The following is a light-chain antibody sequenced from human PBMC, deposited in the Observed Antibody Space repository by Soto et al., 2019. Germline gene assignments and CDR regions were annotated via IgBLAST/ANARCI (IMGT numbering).Light chain of an antibody. CDR2: ATS. CDR3: QQYGSSVT. CDR1: QSVSSSY. Sequence: EIVLTQSPGTLSLSPGERATLSCRASQSVSSSYLAWYQQKPGQAPRLLIYATSSRATGISDRFSGSGSGTDFTLTISRLEPEDSAVYYCQQYGSSVTFGPGTKVDIK. J-gene: IGKJ3*01. V-gene: IGKV3-20*01.